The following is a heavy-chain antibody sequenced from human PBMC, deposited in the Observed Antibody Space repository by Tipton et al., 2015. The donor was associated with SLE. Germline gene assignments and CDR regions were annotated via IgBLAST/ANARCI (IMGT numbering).Heavy chain of an antibody. CDR1: GVSISRGSYF. J-gene: IGHJ4*02. Sequence: TLSLTCSDSGVSISRGSYFWTWIRRPAGKGLEWVGHIFSTGITDYNTSLKSRVSISADTSKNQFSLNLDSMTAADTAVYYCARDSHTDYGDFYVDSWGQGTLVTVSS. CDR3: ARDSHTDYGDFYVDS. V-gene: IGHV4-61*09. CDR2: IFSTGIT. D-gene: IGHD4-17*01.